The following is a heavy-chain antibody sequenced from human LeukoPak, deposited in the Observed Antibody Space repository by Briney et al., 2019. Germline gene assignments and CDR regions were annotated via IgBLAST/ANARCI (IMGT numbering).Heavy chain of an antibody. V-gene: IGHV4-38-2*02. CDR1: GYSISSGYY. CDR2: IYHSGST. D-gene: IGHD2-15*01. CDR3: ARESPACGGGSCYDY. J-gene: IGHJ4*02. Sequence: SETLSLTCAVYGYSISSGYYWGWIRQPPGKGLEWIGSIYHSGSTYYNPSLKSRGTISVDTSKNQCSLKLSSVTAADTAVYYCARESPACGGGSCYDYWGQGTLVTVSS.